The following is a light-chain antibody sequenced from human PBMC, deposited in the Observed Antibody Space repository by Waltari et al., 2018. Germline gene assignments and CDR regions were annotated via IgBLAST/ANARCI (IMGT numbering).Light chain of an antibody. CDR1: QRVTSGY. CDR3: QYYGSAPLT. CDR2: TAS. J-gene: IGKJ1*01. Sequence: EIVLTQSPGTLSLSPGERATLSCRASQRVTSGYIAWYQHKPGQAPRLLIYTASTRATGIPDRFSGSGSGTDFLLTINGLEPEDFAVYYCQYYGSAPLTFGQGTKVEIK. V-gene: IGKV3-20*01.